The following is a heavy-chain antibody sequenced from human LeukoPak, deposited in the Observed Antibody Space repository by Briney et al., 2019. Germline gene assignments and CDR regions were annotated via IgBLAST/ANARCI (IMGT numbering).Heavy chain of an antibody. J-gene: IGHJ5*02. V-gene: IGHV3-20*04. Sequence: PGGSLRLSCAASGFTFDDYGMSWVRQAPGKGLEWVSGINWNGGSTGYADSVKGRFTISRDDSKNTLYLQMNSLKTEDTAVYYCTTADHYYDILTGYSPGWFDPWGQGTLVTVSS. CDR2: INWNGGST. CDR1: GFTFDDYG. CDR3: TTADHYYDILTGYSPGWFDP. D-gene: IGHD3-9*01.